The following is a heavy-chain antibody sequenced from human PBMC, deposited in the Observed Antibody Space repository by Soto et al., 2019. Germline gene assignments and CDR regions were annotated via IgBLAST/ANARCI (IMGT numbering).Heavy chain of an antibody. Sequence: QVQLVESGGGVVQPGRSLRLSCAASGFTFGTYVMHWVRQAPGKGLEWVAVIWYDGSNKYYADSMKGRFTISRDNSKNTLYLQMNSLRAEDTAVCYCARDQNWYFDLWGRGTLVTVSS. CDR3: ARDQNWYFDL. V-gene: IGHV3-33*01. J-gene: IGHJ2*01. CDR2: IWYDGSNK. CDR1: GFTFGTYV.